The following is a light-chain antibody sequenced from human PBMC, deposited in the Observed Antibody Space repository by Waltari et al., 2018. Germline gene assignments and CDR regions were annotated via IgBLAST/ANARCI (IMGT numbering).Light chain of an antibody. CDR3: QQANSFPLT. J-gene: IGKJ5*01. V-gene: IGKV1-12*01. CDR1: QDISNW. Sequence: ITCRASQDISNWLAWYQQRPDKAPRLLIYGASRLQSGVPSRFSGSRSGTDFTLTISSVQPEDFATYYCQQANSFPLTSGQGTRLDIK. CDR2: GAS.